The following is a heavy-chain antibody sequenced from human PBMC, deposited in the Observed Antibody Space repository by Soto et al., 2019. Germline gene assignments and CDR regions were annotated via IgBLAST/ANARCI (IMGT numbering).Heavy chain of an antibody. J-gene: IGHJ3*02. V-gene: IGHV3-11*01. D-gene: IGHD4-17*01. Sequence: QVQLVESGGGLVKPGGSLRPSCAASGFTFSDYYMTWIRQAPVKGLEYISYISSSGSTKYYADSVRGRFTISRDNAKNSLYLQMNGLRAEDTAVYYCARDYGVNDAFDMWGQGTMVTVSS. CDR2: ISSSGSTK. CDR1: GFTFSDYY. CDR3: ARDYGVNDAFDM.